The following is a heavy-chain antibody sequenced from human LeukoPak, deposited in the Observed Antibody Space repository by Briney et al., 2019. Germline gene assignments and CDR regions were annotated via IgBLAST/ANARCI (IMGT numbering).Heavy chain of an antibody. CDR1: GFIFNTYI. V-gene: IGHV3-74*01. CDR3: VRDKDGYNF. J-gene: IGHJ4*02. Sequence: PGGSLRLSCAASGFIFNTYIMHWVRQAPGRGLVWVSRIDTDGKTTTYADSVKGRSTISRDNAKNMLYLQMNSLRVEDTAVYYCVRDKDGYNFWGQGTLVSVSS. CDR2: IDTDGKTT. D-gene: IGHD5-24*01.